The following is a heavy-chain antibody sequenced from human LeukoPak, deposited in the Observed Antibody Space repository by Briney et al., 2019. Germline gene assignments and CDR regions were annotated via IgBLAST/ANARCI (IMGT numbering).Heavy chain of an antibody. D-gene: IGHD4-23*01. J-gene: IGHJ4*02. CDR1: GFTFSSYE. V-gene: IGHV3-48*03. CDR2: ISSSGSTI. Sequence: PGGSLRLSCAASGFTFSSYEMHWVRQAPGKELEWVSYISSSGSTIYYADSVKGRFTISRDNAKNSLYLQMNRLRAEDTAVYYCARDYGGSSPFDYWGQGTLVTVSS. CDR3: ARDYGGSSPFDY.